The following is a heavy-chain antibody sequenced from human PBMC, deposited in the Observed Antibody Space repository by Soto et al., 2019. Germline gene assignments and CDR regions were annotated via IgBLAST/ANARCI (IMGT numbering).Heavy chain of an antibody. CDR1: GFTFDDYA. D-gene: IGHD6-13*01. V-gene: IGHV3-9*01. CDR2: ITWNSGII. CDR3: AKDQGYSTSYYGYVDL. Sequence: EVQLVESGGGLVQPGRSLRLSCAASGFTFDDYAMHWVRQPPGKGLEWVSGITWNSGIIGYADSVKGRFTISRDNXKXFLYLQMNSLRPEDTALYYCAKDQGYSTSYYGYVDLWGRGTLVTVSS. J-gene: IGHJ2*01.